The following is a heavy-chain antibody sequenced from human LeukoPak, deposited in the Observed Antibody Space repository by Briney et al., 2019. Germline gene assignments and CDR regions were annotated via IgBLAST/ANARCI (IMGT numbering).Heavy chain of an antibody. CDR1: GFTFSSYA. D-gene: IGHD1-26*01. V-gene: IGHV1-69*01. CDR3: ARSLGAPPQWYFDY. CDR2: IIPIFGTA. J-gene: IGHJ4*02. Sequence: GGSLRLSCAASGFTFSSYAISWVRQAPGQGLEWMGGIIPIFGTANYAQKFQGRVTITADESTSTAYMELSSLRSEDTAVYYCARSLGAPPQWYFDYWGQGTLVTVSS.